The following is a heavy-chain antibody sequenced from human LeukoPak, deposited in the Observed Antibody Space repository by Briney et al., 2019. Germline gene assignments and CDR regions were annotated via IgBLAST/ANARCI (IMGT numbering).Heavy chain of an antibody. CDR2: ISGSGGST. J-gene: IGHJ3*02. V-gene: IGHV3-23*01. CDR3: AREGSSGVATVDAFDI. D-gene: IGHD3-3*01. Sequence: GGSLRLSCAASGFTFRTYAMSWVRQAPGKGLEWGSGISGSGGSTSYADPAKGRFTIPRDNAKTTLYLQRSSLRAEDTAVYYGAREGSSGVATVDAFDIWGQGTMVTVSS. CDR1: GFTFRTYA.